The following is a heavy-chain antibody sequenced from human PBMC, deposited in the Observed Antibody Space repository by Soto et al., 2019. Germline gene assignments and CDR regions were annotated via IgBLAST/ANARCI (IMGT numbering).Heavy chain of an antibody. CDR3: ARVFRTVTTSFDY. CDR1: GGSFSGYY. V-gene: IGHV4-34*01. J-gene: IGHJ4*02. CDR2: INHSGST. D-gene: IGHD4-17*01. Sequence: QVQLQQWGAGLLKPSETLSLTCAVYGGSFSGYYWSWIRQPPGKGLEWIGEINHSGSTNYNPSLKIRVTVSVDSSKNQFFLKLSSVTAADTAVYYCARVFRTVTTSFDYWGQGTLVTVSS.